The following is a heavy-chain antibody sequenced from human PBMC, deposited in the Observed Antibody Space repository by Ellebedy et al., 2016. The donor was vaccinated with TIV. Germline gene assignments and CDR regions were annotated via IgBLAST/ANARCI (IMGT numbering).Heavy chain of an antibody. CDR1: GFTFSDYY. CDR2: ISSSGSTI. D-gene: IGHD6-13*01. J-gene: IGHJ4*02. Sequence: GESLKISXAASGFTFSDYYMSWIRQAPGKGLEWVSYISSSGSTIYYADSVKGRFTISRDNAKNSLYLQMNSLRAEDTAVYYCARAHRYSSNKIPPDYWGQGTLVTVSS. CDR3: ARAHRYSSNKIPPDY. V-gene: IGHV3-11*01.